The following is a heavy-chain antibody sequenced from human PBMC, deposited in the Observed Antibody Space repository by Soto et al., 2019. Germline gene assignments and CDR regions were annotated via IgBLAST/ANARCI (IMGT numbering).Heavy chain of an antibody. D-gene: IGHD3-10*01. J-gene: IGHJ6*02. CDR1: GGTFSSYA. V-gene: IGHV1-69*06. Sequence: SVKVSCMASGGTFSSYAISWVRQAPGQGLEWMGGIIPIFGTANYAQKFQGRVTITADKSTSTAYMELSSLRSEDTAVYYCARPYGSGSYYNGNYYYGMDVWGQGTTVTVSS. CDR2: IIPIFGTA. CDR3: ARPYGSGSYYNGNYYYGMDV.